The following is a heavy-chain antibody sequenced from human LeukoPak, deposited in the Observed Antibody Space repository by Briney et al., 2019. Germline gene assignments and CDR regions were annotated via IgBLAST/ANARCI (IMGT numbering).Heavy chain of an antibody. J-gene: IGHJ4*02. V-gene: IGHV3-7*01. D-gene: IGHD3-22*01. CDR2: IKQDGSEK. Sequence: GGSLRLSCAAPGFTFSSYWMSWVRQAPGKGLEWVANIKQDGSEKYYVDSVKGRFTISRDNAKNSLYLQMNSLRAEDTAVYYCARDSRWAIYSSGHMDYWGQGTLVTVSS. CDR3: ARDSRWAIYSSGHMDY. CDR1: GFTFSSYW.